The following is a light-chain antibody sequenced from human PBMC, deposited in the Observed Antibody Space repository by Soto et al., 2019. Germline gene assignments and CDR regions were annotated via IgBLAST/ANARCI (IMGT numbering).Light chain of an antibody. CDR1: STDFASYNR. CDR3: SLYTSENAYV. CDR2: EVS. Sequence: QSALTQPPSVSGSPGQSVTISCTGTSTDFASYNRVSWYQQPPGTAPKLMIYEVSKRPSGVPDRFSGSKSGNTASLTISGLQAADEADYYCSLYTSENAYVFGTGTKVTVL. J-gene: IGLJ1*01. V-gene: IGLV2-18*01.